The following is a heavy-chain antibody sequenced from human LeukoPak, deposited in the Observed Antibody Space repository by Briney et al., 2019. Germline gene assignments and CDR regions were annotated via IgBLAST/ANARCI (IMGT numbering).Heavy chain of an antibody. CDR3: ARGLGNSGYYVIDY. V-gene: IGHV1-2*02. CDR1: GYTFTGYY. J-gene: IGHJ4*02. D-gene: IGHD5-12*01. CDR2: INPNSGGT. Sequence: ASVKVSCKASGYTFTGYYMHWVRQAPGQGLEWMGWINPNSGGTNYAQKFQGRVTMTRDTSISTAYMELSGMRSDDTAVYYCARGLGNSGYYVIDYWGQGTLVIVSS.